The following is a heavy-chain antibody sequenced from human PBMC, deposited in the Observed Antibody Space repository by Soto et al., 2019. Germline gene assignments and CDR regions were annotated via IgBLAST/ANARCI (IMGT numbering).Heavy chain of an antibody. D-gene: IGHD2-15*01. CDR2: IYYSGST. J-gene: IGHJ5*02. CDR1: SPSVTSSCYY. V-gene: IGHV4-61*01. Sequence: QTRSLAWPVSSPSVTSSCYYLSWFRRHPGKELDWIGYIYYSGSTNYNPSLKSRVTISADTSKSQFSVILGSVTSADTAVYYCPRYQRYCSGGSCRNRFDPWGQGTLVTVSS. CDR3: PRYQRYCSGGSCRNRFDP.